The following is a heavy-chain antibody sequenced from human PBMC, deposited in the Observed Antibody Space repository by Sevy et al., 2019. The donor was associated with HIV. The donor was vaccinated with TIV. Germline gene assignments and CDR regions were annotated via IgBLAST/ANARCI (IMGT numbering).Heavy chain of an antibody. CDR3: AREGNRERQTIPLDS. Sequence: GGSLRLSCAASGFRFNYHNMNWVRQAPGKGLEWISYISNSGSTTYLADSVRGRFTISRDNAKNSLFLEMDNLTDEDTAAYYCAREGNRERQTIPLDSWGRGSQVAVSS. CDR1: GFRFNYHN. V-gene: IGHV3-48*02. D-gene: IGHD6-25*01. CDR2: ISNSGSTT. J-gene: IGHJ4*02.